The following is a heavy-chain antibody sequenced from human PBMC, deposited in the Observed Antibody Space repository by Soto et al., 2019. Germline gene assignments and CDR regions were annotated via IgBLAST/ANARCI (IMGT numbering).Heavy chain of an antibody. Sequence: SETLSLTCTVSCGSISSGGYSWSWIRQPPGKGLEWIGYIYHSGSTYYNPSLKSRVTISVDRSKNQFSLKLSSVTAADTAVYYSPRVPDSWGQGTLVPVS. CDR3: PRVPDS. J-gene: IGHJ4*02. D-gene: IGHD2-2*01. V-gene: IGHV4-30-2*01. CDR1: CGSISSGGYS. CDR2: IYHSGST.